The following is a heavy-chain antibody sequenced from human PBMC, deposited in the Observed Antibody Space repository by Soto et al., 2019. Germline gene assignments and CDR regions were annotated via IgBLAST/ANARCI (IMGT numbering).Heavy chain of an antibody. Sequence: GGSLRLSCAASGFTFSSYAMHWVRQAPGKGLEWVAVMSFDGSNKYYADSVKGRFTISRDNSKNTLYLQMNSLRAEDTAVYYCARSPSQYYYDNIDYWGQGTLVTVSS. CDR1: GFTFSSYA. V-gene: IGHV3-30-3*01. CDR2: MSFDGSNK. CDR3: ARSPSQYYYDNIDY. D-gene: IGHD3-22*01. J-gene: IGHJ4*02.